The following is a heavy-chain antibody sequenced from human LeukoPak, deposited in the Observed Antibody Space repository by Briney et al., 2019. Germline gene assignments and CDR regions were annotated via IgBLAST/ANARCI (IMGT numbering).Heavy chain of an antibody. CDR2: INHSGST. V-gene: IGHV4-34*01. CDR3: ARFGYCSGGSCYYFDY. CDR1: GGTFSGSY. J-gene: IGHJ4*02. Sequence: SETLSLTCAVYGGTFSGSYWSWIRQPPGKGLEWIGEINHSGSTNYNPSLKSRVTISVDTSKNQFSLKLSSVTAADTAVYYCARFGYCSGGSCYYFDYWGQGTLVTVSS. D-gene: IGHD2-15*01.